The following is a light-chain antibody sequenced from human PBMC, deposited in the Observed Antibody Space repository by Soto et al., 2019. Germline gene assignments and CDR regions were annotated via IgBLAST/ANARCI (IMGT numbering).Light chain of an antibody. CDR1: TSDVGGYNL. Sequence: QSVLTQPASVSGSPGQSITISCSGTTSDVGGYNLVSWYQQHTAKAPKLLIYEGTQRPSGVSSRFSGSKSGASASLAITGLLPEDEADFFCQSFDTNLNAVLFGGGTQLTVL. V-gene: IGLV2-14*02. J-gene: IGLJ7*01. CDR2: EGT. CDR3: QSFDTNLNAVL.